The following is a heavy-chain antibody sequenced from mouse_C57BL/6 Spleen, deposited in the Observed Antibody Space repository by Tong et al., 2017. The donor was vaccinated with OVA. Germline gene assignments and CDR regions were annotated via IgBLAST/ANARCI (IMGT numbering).Heavy chain of an antibody. CDR3: AREQSYGLDY. J-gene: IGHJ2*01. CDR2: IDPDDGET. Sequence: EVQLQESGADLVKPWASVKLSCTASGFNIKDYYMHWVKQTTEQGLEWIGRIDPDDGETKYAPKFQGKVTISADTSSNTGYLQLSSLTSEDSAVYYCAREQSYGLDYRGQGTTLTVST. CDR1: GFNIKDYY. D-gene: IGHD1-1*01. V-gene: IGHV14-2*01.